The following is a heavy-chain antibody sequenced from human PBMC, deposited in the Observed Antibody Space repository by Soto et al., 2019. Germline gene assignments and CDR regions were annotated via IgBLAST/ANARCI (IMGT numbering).Heavy chain of an antibody. CDR2: INHSGST. D-gene: IGHD3-22*01. CDR1: GGSFRGFY. V-gene: IGHV4-34*01. CDR3: ARAYDSSGSKRSYFDS. Sequence: SETLSLTCAVYGGSFRGFYWSWIRQPPGKGLEWIGEINHSGSTNSNPSLKSRVSISVDPSKNQFSLKLTSVTAADTAVYYCARAYDSSGSKRSYFDSWGQRNLVTVSS. J-gene: IGHJ4*02.